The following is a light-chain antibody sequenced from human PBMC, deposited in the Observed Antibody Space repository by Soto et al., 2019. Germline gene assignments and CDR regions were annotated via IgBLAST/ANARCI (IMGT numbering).Light chain of an antibody. CDR3: QQYGGSPQT. Sequence: EIVLTQSPGTLSLSPGERATLSCRASQSVSNYLAWYQQKPGQAPRLLIYGASSRATGIPDRFSGSGSGTDFTLTISRPEPEDFAVYYCQQYGGSPQTFGQGTKVDIK. V-gene: IGKV3-20*01. J-gene: IGKJ1*01. CDR1: QSVSNY. CDR2: GAS.